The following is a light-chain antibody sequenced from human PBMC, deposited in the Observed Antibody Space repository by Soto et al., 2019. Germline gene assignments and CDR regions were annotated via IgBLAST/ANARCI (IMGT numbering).Light chain of an antibody. CDR1: SSNIGAGYD. Sequence: QSVLTQPPSVSGAPGQRVTVSCTGTSSNIGAGYDVHWYQQLPGTAPKLLIYDNTNRPPGVSDRFSGSKSDTSASLAITGLQAEDEADYYCQSYDTSLGRVFGSGTKVTV. J-gene: IGLJ1*01. V-gene: IGLV1-40*01. CDR2: DNT. CDR3: QSYDTSLGRV.